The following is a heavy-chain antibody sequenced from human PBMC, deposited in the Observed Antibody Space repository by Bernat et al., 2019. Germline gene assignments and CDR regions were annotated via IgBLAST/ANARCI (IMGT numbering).Heavy chain of an antibody. Sequence: EVQLVESGGALVKPGGSLRLSCEASGFTFSNAWMNWVRQAPGKGLEWDGRIKSKTDGGTTDYAAPVKGRFTISRDDSKNTLYLQMNSLKTEDTAVYYCTTKGGSYYDFDYWGQGTLVTVSS. CDR3: TTKGGSYYDFDY. D-gene: IGHD1-26*01. J-gene: IGHJ4*02. CDR2: IKSKTDGGTT. V-gene: IGHV3-15*07. CDR1: GFTFSNAW.